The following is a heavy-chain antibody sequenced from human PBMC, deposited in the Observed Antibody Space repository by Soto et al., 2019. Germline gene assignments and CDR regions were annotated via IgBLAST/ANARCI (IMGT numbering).Heavy chain of an antibody. CDR1: RYSLTSYS. Sequence: VKASSKDPRYSLTSYSINSVQQYTEQGLEWMGWMNPNSGNTGYAQKFQGRVTMTRNTSISTACMELSSLRSEDTAVYYCARALRNYDFWSGPKYVFAILGQGTMVTVSS. CDR2: MNPNSGNT. D-gene: IGHD3-3*01. V-gene: IGHV1-8*01. CDR3: ARALRNYDFWSGPKYVFAI. J-gene: IGHJ3*02.